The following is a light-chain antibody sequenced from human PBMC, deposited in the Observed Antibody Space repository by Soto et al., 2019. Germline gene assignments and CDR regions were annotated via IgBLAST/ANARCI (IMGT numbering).Light chain of an antibody. CDR2: AAS. Sequence: DIQMTQSPSSLSASVGGRVTIPCRASQTIANYLTCYQQKLGRAPNLLVYAASSLQSGVPSRFSGSGSWTEITLTISSLQPEDFATYYCQETYSTPRTFGQGTKVEIK. CDR1: QTIANY. J-gene: IGKJ1*01. V-gene: IGKV1-39*01. CDR3: QETYSTPRT.